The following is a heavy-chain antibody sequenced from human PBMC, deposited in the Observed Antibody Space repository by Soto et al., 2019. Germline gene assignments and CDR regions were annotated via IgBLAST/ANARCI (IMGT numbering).Heavy chain of an antibody. CDR1: GFTVSTFG. D-gene: IGHD2-8*02. CDR2: ISRDGGTK. J-gene: IGHJ4*02. Sequence: QVQLVESGGGVVQPGRSLRPSCAVSGFTVSTFGMHWVRQAPGKGLEWVAVISRDGGTKYYADSVKGRFTISRDNSRNTLFLEVNSLRGDDMAVYYCTGEVASGYWGQGTLVTVSS. V-gene: IGHV3-30*03. CDR3: TGEVASGY.